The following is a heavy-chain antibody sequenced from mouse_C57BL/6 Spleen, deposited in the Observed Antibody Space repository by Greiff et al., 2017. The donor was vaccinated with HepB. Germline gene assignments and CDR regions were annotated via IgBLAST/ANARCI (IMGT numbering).Heavy chain of an antibody. CDR3: ASLDYDWLAY. CDR1: GYSITSGYY. D-gene: IGHD2-4*01. J-gene: IGHJ3*01. V-gene: IGHV3-6*01. Sequence: EVQLQESGPGLVKPSQSLSLTCSVTGYSITSGYYWNWIRQFPGNKLEWMGYISYDGSNNYNPSLKNRISITRDTSKNQFFLKLNSVTTEDTATYYCASLDYDWLAYWGQGTLVTVSA. CDR2: ISYDGSN.